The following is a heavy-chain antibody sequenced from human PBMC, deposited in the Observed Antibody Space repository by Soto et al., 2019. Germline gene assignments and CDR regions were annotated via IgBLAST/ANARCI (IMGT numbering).Heavy chain of an antibody. J-gene: IGHJ4*02. CDR2: IWYDGSNK. Sequence: GGSLRLSCAASGFTFSSYGMHWVRQAPGKGLEWVAVIWYDGSNKYYADSVKGRFTISRDNSKNTLYLQMNSLRAEDTAVYYCARKGQQLATFDYWGQGTLVTVSS. V-gene: IGHV3-33*01. CDR3: ARKGQQLATFDY. CDR1: GFTFSSYG. D-gene: IGHD6-13*01.